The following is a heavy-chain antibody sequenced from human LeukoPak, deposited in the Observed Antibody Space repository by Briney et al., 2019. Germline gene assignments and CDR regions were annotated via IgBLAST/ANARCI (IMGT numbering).Heavy chain of an antibody. CDR2: IIPILGTS. D-gene: IGHD6-13*01. V-gene: IGHV1-69*05. CDR1: GGTFSNYA. Sequence: ASVKVSCKTSGGTFSNYAISWVRQAPGQGLEWVGGIIPILGTSNSAEKFQGRLTVTTDEFTGTAYMGLSTLRSEDTAVYYCATDLADATYGFDIWGQGTMVAVSS. CDR3: ATDLADATYGFDI. J-gene: IGHJ3*02.